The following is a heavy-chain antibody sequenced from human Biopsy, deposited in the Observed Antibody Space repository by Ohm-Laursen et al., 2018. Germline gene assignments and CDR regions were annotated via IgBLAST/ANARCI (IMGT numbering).Heavy chain of an antibody. J-gene: IGHJ6*02. V-gene: IGHV3-30*18. D-gene: IGHD5-18*01. CDR2: IFYDGSNT. Sequence: SLRLSCAASGFTFTNYGMQWVRQAPGKGLEWVAFIFYDGSNTYYADSVKGRFTIPRDNSRDTLYLQMSSLRAEDTAVYYCAKDRYNYTPIGGFSMDVRGQGTTVTVSS. CDR1: GFTFTNYG. CDR3: AKDRYNYTPIGGFSMDV.